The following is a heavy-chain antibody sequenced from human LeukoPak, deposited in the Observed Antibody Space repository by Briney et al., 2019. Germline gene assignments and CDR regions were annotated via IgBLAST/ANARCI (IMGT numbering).Heavy chain of an antibody. D-gene: IGHD2-2*01. V-gene: IGHV4-59*08. CDR3: ARGYCSSTSCYATIRQNNWFDP. Sequence: SETLSLTCTVSGGSISSYYWSWIRQPPGKGLEWIGYIYYSGSTNYNPSLKSRVTISVDTSKNQFSLKLSSVTAADTAVYYCARGYCSSTSCYATIRQNNWFDPWGQGTLVTVSS. J-gene: IGHJ5*02. CDR1: GGSISSYY. CDR2: IYYSGST.